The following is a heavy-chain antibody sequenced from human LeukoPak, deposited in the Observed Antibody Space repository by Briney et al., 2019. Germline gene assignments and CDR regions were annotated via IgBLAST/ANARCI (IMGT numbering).Heavy chain of an antibody. CDR3: ARVLAHYDFWSGYLY. J-gene: IGHJ4*02. V-gene: IGHV1-69*13. D-gene: IGHD3-3*01. CDR1: GGTFSSYA. Sequence: EASVKVSCKASGGTFSSYAISWVRQAPGQGLEWMGGIIPIFGTANYAQKFQGRVTITADEYTRTAYMELSSLRSEDTAVYYCARVLAHYDFWSGYLYWGQGTLVTVSS. CDR2: IIPIFGTA.